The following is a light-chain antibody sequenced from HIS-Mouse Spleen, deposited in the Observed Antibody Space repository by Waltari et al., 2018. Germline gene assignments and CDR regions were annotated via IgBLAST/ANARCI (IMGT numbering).Light chain of an antibody. CDR3: QQYGSSSALT. CDR1: QSVSSSY. CDR2: GAS. Sequence: EIVLTQSPGTRSLSPGERATLSCRASQSVSSSYLAWYQQKPSQAPRLLIYGASSRATGIPDRFSGSGSGTDFTLTISRLEPEDFAVYYCQQYGSSSALTFGGGTKVEIK. V-gene: IGKV3-20*01. J-gene: IGKJ4*01.